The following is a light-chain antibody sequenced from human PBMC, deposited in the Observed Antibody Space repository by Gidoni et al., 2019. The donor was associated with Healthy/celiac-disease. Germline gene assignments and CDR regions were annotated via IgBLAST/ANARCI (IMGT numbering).Light chain of an antibody. J-gene: IGKJ4*01. CDR2: AAS. V-gene: IGKV1-9*01. CDR3: QQLNSYPP. Sequence: DIKWTKSPSFLSASGGDRVTITCRASQGISSYLAWYQQKPGKAPKLLIYAASTLQNGVPSRFSGSGSGTEFTLTIRSLQPEDFATYYCQQLNSYPPFGGGTKVEIK. CDR1: QGISSY.